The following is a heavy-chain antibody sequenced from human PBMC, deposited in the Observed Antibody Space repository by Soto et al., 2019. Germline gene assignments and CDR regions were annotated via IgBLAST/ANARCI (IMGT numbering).Heavy chain of an antibody. CDR2: ISPSGTT. D-gene: IGHD2-2*01. Sequence: GGSLRLSCAVSGLTFSSYEMNWVRQAPEKGLEWVSYISPSGTTIYADSVRGRFTISRDNAKNSLYLQMNSLRAEDTAVYYCARGGYCDTTTCYRLNAFDVWGQGTVVTVSS. J-gene: IGHJ3*01. CDR1: GLTFSSYE. V-gene: IGHV3-48*03. CDR3: ARGGYCDTTTCYRLNAFDV.